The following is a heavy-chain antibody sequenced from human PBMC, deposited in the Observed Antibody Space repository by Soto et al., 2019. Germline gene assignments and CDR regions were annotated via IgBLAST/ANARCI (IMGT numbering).Heavy chain of an antibody. CDR1: GGSISSPSYY. J-gene: IGHJ4*02. D-gene: IGHD1-1*01. CDR2: IYYSGNT. CDR3: ARLPGITTFRRDY. V-gene: IGHV4-39*01. Sequence: QLQLQESGPGLVKPSENLSLTCSVSGGSISSPSYYWGWIRQPPGKGLEWIGSIYYSGNTYYNPSLKSRVTIFVDTSRNQFSLKVNSVTAADTAVYFRARLPGITTFRRDYWGQGTLVTVSS.